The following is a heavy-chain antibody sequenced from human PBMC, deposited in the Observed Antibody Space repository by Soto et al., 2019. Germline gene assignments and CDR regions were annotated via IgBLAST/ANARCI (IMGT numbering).Heavy chain of an antibody. CDR3: ARAPRPGSGSSNNWFDP. CDR2: IYYSGST. CDR1: GGSISSGGYY. Sequence: SETLSLTCTVSGGSISSGGYYWSWIRQHPGKGLEWIGYIYYSGSTYYNPSLKSRVTISVDTSKNQFSLKLSSVTAADTAVYYCARAPRPGSGSSNNWFDPWGQGTLVTVSS. D-gene: IGHD3-10*01. J-gene: IGHJ5*02. V-gene: IGHV4-31*03.